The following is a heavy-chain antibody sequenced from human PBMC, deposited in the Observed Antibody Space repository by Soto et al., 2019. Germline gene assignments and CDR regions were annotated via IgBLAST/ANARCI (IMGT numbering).Heavy chain of an antibody. J-gene: IGHJ5*02. CDR2: IYYSGST. V-gene: IGHV4-31*03. CDR3: ARGSQDGWFDP. D-gene: IGHD2-15*01. Sequence: PSETLSLTCTVSGGSISSGGYYWSWIRQHPGKGLEWIGYIYYSGSTYYNPSLKSRVTISVDTSKNQFSLKLSSVTAADTAVYYCARGSQDGWFDPWGQGTLVTVSS. CDR1: GGSISSGGYY.